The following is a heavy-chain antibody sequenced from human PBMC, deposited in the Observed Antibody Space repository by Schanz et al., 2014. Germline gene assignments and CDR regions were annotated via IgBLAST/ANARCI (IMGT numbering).Heavy chain of an antibody. V-gene: IGHV3-33*06. CDR2: IGYDGSEK. CDR1: GFGFDDYA. CDR3: LKDLGAGGVFEY. J-gene: IGHJ4*02. D-gene: IGHD2-8*02. Sequence: SCAASGFGFDDYAMSWVRQAPGKGLEWVADIGYDGSEKYYVDSVKGRFTISRDNSKNTHDIQMNGQRAEQTAIHYSLKDLGAGGVFEYWAQG.